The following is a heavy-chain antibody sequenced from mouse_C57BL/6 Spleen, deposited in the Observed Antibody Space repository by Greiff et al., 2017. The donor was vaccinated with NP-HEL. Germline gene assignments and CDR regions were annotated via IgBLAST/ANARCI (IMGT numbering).Heavy chain of an antibody. Sequence: EVKVVESGGDLVKPGGSLKLSCAASGFTFSSYGMSWVRQTPDKRLEWVATISSGGSYTYYPDSVKGRFTISRDNAKNTLYLQMSSLKSEDTAMYYCARQVLYDYGAMDYWGQGPSVTVSS. J-gene: IGHJ4*01. D-gene: IGHD2-4*01. CDR1: GFTFSSYG. CDR3: ARQVLYDYGAMDY. CDR2: ISSGGSYT. V-gene: IGHV5-6*01.